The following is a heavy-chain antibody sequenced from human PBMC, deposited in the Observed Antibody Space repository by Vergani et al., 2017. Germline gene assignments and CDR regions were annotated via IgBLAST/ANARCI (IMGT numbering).Heavy chain of an antibody. CDR1: GGSISSSNW. CDR3: ARRNRLLFYFDY. J-gene: IGHJ4*02. D-gene: IGHD2-2*01. CDR2: IYHSGST. V-gene: IGHV4-4*02. Sequence: QVQLQESGPGLVKPSGTLSLTCAVSGGSISSSNWWSWVRQPPGKGLEWIGEIYHSGSTNYNPSRKSRLTISVDKSKNQFSLKLSSVTAADTAVYYCARRNRLLFYFDYWGQGTLVTVSS.